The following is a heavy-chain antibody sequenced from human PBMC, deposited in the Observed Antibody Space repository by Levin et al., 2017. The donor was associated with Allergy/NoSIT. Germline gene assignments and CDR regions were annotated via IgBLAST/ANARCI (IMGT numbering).Heavy chain of an antibody. CDR2: ISTHNGNT. CDR1: GYTFKNYG. CDR3: ARFVVTPVSYFYMDV. V-gene: IGHV1-18*01. D-gene: IGHD2-2*01. Sequence: GGSLRLSCKASGYTFKNYGISWVRQAPGHGLEWMGWISTHNGNTNYAQSFQGRVTMTTDTSTSTADMELRSLISDDTAVYYCARFVVTPVSYFYMDVWGKGTTVTVSS. J-gene: IGHJ6*03.